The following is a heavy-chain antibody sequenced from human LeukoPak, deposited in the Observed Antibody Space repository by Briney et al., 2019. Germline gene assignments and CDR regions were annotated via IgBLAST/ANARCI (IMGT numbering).Heavy chain of an antibody. J-gene: IGHJ4*02. Sequence: SVKVSCKATGGTFSSYAISWVRQAPGQGLEWMGGIIPIFGTANYAQKFQGRVTITADESTSTAYMELSSLRSEDTAVYYCARDDGAYCGGDCYSGDYWGQGTLVTVSS. V-gene: IGHV1-69*01. CDR2: IIPIFGTA. CDR1: GGTFSSYA. D-gene: IGHD2-21*01. CDR3: ARDDGAYCGGDCYSGDY.